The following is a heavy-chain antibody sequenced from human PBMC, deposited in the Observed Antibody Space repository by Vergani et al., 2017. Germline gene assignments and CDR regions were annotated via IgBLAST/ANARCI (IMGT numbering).Heavy chain of an antibody. Sequence: EVQLVESGGGLLQPGGSLRLSCAASGFTFSSYWMSWVRQAPGKGLEWVANIKQDGSEKYYVDSVKGRFTISRDNAKNSLYLQMNSLRAEDTAVYYCASTIFGVVITHYYYYYMDVWGKGTTVTVSS. J-gene: IGHJ6*03. CDR2: IKQDGSEK. CDR3: ASTIFGVVITHYYYYYMDV. CDR1: GFTFSSYW. V-gene: IGHV3-7*01. D-gene: IGHD3-3*01.